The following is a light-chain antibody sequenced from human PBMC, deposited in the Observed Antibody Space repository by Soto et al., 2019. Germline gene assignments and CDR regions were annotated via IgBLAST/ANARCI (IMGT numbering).Light chain of an antibody. Sequence: IVLTQSPGTLSLSPGERATLSCKASQSLSSNYLTWYQHKPGQAPRLLIYGTSSRATGIPDRFSGSGSGTDFTLTISRLEPEDFAVYFCQHFVSSPPRYTFGQGTKVDIK. CDR2: GTS. CDR1: QSLSSNY. CDR3: QHFVSSPPRYT. V-gene: IGKV3-20*01. J-gene: IGKJ2*01.